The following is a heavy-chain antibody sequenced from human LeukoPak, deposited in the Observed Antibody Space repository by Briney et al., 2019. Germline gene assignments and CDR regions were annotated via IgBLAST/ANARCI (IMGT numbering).Heavy chain of an antibody. Sequence: VASVKVSCKASGYTFINYGITWVRQAPGQGLEWMGWISTYSGDTNYAQKLQDRVTMTTDTSTSTAYMELRSLRSDDTAVYYCARVATNCACFDYWGQGTLVTVSS. J-gene: IGHJ4*02. CDR1: GYTFINYG. D-gene: IGHD5-12*01. CDR3: ARVATNCACFDY. V-gene: IGHV1-18*01. CDR2: ISTYSGDT.